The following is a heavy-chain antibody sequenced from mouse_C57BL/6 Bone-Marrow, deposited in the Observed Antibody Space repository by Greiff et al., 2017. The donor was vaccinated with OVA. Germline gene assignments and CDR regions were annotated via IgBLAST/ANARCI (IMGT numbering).Heavy chain of an antibody. CDR2: IDPENGDT. Sequence: VQLQQSGAELVRPGASVKLSCTASGFNIKDDYMHWVKQRPEQGLEWIGWIDPENGDTEYASKFQGKATITADTSSNTAYLQLSSLTSEDTAVYYGTTYNDGIFDYWGQGTTLTVSS. CDR3: TTYNDGIFDY. J-gene: IGHJ2*01. V-gene: IGHV14-4*01. D-gene: IGHD2-12*01. CDR1: GFNIKDDY.